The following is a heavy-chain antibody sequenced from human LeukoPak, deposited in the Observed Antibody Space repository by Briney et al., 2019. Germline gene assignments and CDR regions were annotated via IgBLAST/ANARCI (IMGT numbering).Heavy chain of an antibody. J-gene: IGHJ4*02. D-gene: IGHD3-3*01. V-gene: IGHV1-2*02. CDR3: ARSPGDFWSGYYMANYFDY. Sequence: ASVKVSCKASGYTFTCYYIHWVRQAPGQGLEWMGLIYPNSCGTNYAHKFQGRVTMTRDTSISTASMSLSRLRSDDTAVYYCARSPGDFWSGYYMANYFDYWGQGTLVTVSS. CDR1: GYTFTCYY. CDR2: IYPNSCGT.